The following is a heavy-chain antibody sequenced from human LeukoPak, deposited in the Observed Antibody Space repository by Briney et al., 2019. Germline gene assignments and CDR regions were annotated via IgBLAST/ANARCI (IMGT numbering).Heavy chain of an antibody. CDR1: GGSISPYY. J-gene: IGHJ3*02. D-gene: IGHD3-10*01. Sequence: SETLSLTCTVSGGSISPYYWSWLRQPPGKGLEWVGYISYSGSTKNNPSLKSRVTISVDTSRNQFSLKLTSVTAADTTVYYCAKEGAESFPDAFDIWGQGTMITVSS. V-gene: IGHV4-59*01. CDR2: ISYSGST. CDR3: AKEGAESFPDAFDI.